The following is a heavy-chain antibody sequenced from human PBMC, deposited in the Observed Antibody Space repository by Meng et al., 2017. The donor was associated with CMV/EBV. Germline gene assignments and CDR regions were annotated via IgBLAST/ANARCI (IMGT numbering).Heavy chain of an antibody. V-gene: IGHV3-30*02. Sequence: GGFLRLSCAASGFTVSSNYMSWVRQAPGKGLEWVAFIRYDGSNKYYADSVKGRFTISRDNSKNTLYLQMNSLRAEDTAVYYCAKGGGRMVRDTWFDPWGQGTLVTVSS. CDR1: GFTVSSNY. D-gene: IGHD3-10*01. CDR3: AKGGGRMVRDTWFDP. CDR2: IRYDGSNK. J-gene: IGHJ5*02.